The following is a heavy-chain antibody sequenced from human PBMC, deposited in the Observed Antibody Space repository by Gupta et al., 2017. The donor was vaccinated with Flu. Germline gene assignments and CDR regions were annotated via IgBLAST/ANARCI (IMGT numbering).Heavy chain of an antibody. D-gene: IGHD6-19*01. V-gene: IGHV3-9*01. CDR2: ITGNGGDI. J-gene: IGHJ5*02. Sequence: EVQLVDSGGGLVQPGRSLRLPCVASTRTFTDYGMHWVRQAPGKGLEWVSGITGNGGDIGYADSVKGRFSISRDNAKNSVYLQMNSLRVEDTAFYYCVKDTGGWESPTWGQGSLVTVSS. CDR3: VKDTGGWESPT. CDR1: TRTFTDYG.